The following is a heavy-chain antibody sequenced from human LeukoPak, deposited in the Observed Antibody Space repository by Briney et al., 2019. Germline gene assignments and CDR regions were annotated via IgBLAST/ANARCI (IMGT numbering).Heavy chain of an antibody. J-gene: IGHJ4*02. CDR3: ASAGSGYYDFWSGYCDY. D-gene: IGHD3-3*01. Sequence: SVKVSCKASGGTFSSYAISWVRQAPGQGLEWMGGIIPIFGTANYAQKFQGRVTITADESTSTAYMELSSLRSEDTAVYYCASAGSGYYDFWSGYCDYWGQGALVTVSS. CDR1: GGTFSSYA. CDR2: IIPIFGTA. V-gene: IGHV1-69*13.